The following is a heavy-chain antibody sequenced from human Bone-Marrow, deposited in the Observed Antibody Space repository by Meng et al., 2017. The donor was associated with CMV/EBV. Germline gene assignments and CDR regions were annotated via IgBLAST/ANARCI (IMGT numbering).Heavy chain of an antibody. CDR2: LDGNGGNI. D-gene: IGHD5-24*01. J-gene: IGHJ4*02. CDR1: GFNFNTYD. Sequence: CAASGFNFNTYDMSWVRQGPGKGLEWVSGLDGNGGNIYYGDSVKGRFTISRDNPKNTLYLQMNSLRAEDTAVYYCVKTRLRNRDGPHYWGLGTLVTVSS. V-gene: IGHV3-23*01. CDR3: VKTRLRNRDGPHY.